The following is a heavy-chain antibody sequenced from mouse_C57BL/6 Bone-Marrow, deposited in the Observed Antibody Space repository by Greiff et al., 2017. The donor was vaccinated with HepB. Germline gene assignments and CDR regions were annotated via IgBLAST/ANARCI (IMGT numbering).Heavy chain of an antibody. V-gene: IGHV5-2*01. CDR3: ARQPYTSSYDYDAWFAY. J-gene: IGHJ3*01. D-gene: IGHD2-4*01. Sequence: DVKLVESGGGLVQPGESLKLSCESNEYEFPSHDMSWVRKTPEKRLELVAAINSDGGSTYYPDTMERRFIISRDNTKKTLYLQMSSLRSEDTALYYCARQPYTSSYDYDAWFAYWGQGTLVTVSA. CDR2: INSDGGST. CDR1: EYEFPSHD.